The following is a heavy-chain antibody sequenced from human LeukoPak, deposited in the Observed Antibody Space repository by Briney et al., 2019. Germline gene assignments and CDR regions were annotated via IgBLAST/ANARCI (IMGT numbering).Heavy chain of an antibody. D-gene: IGHD1-14*01. CDR3: AKLHSATITADFDH. Sequence: GGALRLSCAASGFTFSGSAMSWVRQAPGKGLEWVSGISIGGDYTYYADSVKGRFTISRDNSKNTLSLQMSNLRAEDTAIYYCAKLHSATITADFDHWGQGTLVTVSS. CDR2: ISIGGDYT. J-gene: IGHJ4*02. CDR1: GFTFSGSA. V-gene: IGHV3-23*01.